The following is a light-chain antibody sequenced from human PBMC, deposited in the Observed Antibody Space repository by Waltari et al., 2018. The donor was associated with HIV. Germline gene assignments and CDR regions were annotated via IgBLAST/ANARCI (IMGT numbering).Light chain of an antibody. J-gene: IGKJ3*01. Sequence: GTLSLSPGQRATLSCRASQSVSSGFLAWYQQKPGQAPRLLIYGASSRATGIPDRFSGSGSGTDFTLTISRLEPEDFAMYYCQQYGTSTTFGPGTKVDIK. CDR3: QQYGTSTT. CDR2: GAS. CDR1: QSVSSGF. V-gene: IGKV3-20*01.